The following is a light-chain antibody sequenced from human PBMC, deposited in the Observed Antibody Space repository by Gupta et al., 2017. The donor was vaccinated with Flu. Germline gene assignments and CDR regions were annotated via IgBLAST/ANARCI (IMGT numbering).Light chain of an antibody. V-gene: IGKV3-20*01. J-gene: IGKJ5*01. CDR3: QQYDTSPPIT. CDR2: GAS. CDR1: RTVNSAY. Sequence: EIVLTQSPGTLSLSPGERATLSCRASRTVNSAYIAWYQQKPGQAPKLLIYGASTRAPGIPDRLSGSGSGTDFTLTISRLEPEDFAVYYCQQYDTSPPITFGQGTRVEMK.